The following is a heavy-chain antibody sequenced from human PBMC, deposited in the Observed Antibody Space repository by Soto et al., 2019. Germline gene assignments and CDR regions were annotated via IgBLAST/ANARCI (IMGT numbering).Heavy chain of an antibody. D-gene: IGHD1-26*01. CDR1: GGTFSSYA. CDR2: IIPIFGTA. CDR3: ARDHGERIVGATTDY. J-gene: IGHJ4*02. Sequence: SVKVSCKASGGTFSSYAISWVRQAPGQGLEWMGGIIPIFGTANYAQKFQGRVTITADESTSTAYMELSSLRSEDTAVYYCARDHGERIVGATTDYWGQGTLVTVSS. V-gene: IGHV1-69*13.